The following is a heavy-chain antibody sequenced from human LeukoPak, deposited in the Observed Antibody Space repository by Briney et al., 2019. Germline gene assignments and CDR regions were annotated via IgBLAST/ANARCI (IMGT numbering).Heavy chain of an antibody. J-gene: IGHJ4*01. CDR1: GGSISSGSYY. Sequence: SSETLSLTCTVSGGSISSGSYYWSWIRQLAGKGLEWIGRIYTSGSTNYNPSLKSRVTMSVDTSKNQFSLKLSSVTAADTAVYYCARGGVFMAAATFDYWGQGTLVTVSS. V-gene: IGHV4-61*02. CDR3: ARGGVFMAAATFDY. D-gene: IGHD2-15*01. CDR2: IYTSGST.